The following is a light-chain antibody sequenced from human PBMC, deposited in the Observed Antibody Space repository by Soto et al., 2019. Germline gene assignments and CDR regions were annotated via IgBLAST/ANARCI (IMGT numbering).Light chain of an antibody. CDR2: AAS. Sequence: DIQMTQSPSSLSASVGDRVTITCRASQSISSYLNWYQQKPGKAPKLLIYAASSLQSGVPSRFSGSGSGTEFTLTISSLQPEEFATYYCQQSYSSPQAFGQGTKVEIK. CDR1: QSISSY. CDR3: QQSYSSPQA. J-gene: IGKJ1*01. V-gene: IGKV1-39*01.